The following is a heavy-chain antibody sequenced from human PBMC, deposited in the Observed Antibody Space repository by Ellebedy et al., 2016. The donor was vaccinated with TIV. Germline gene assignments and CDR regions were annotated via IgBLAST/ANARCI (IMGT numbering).Heavy chain of an antibody. V-gene: IGHV1-69*13. D-gene: IGHD2-21*02. J-gene: IGHJ6*02. CDR2: IIPIFGTA. CDR3: AISPLGGDRPYYYYGMDV. Sequence: AASVKVSCKASGYTFTGYYMHWARQAPGQGLEWMGGIIPIFGTANYAQKFQGRVTITADESTSTAYMELSSLRSEDTAVYYCAISPLGGDRPYYYYGMDVWGQGTTVTVSS. CDR1: GYTFTGYY.